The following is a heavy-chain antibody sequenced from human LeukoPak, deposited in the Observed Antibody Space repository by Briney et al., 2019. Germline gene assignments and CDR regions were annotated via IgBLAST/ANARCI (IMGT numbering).Heavy chain of an antibody. D-gene: IGHD5-12*01. CDR3: ANLPLRDIVANH. J-gene: IGHJ4*02. Sequence: SGGTLRLLCAVWRHTYSRYGMQWVREARGRGREGGTVISYDGSNKYCADSVKGRFTISRDNSKNTLYLQMNSLRAEDTAVYYCANLPLRDIVANHWGQGTLVTVSS. V-gene: IGHV3-30*18. CDR2: ISYDGSNK. CDR1: RHTYSRYG.